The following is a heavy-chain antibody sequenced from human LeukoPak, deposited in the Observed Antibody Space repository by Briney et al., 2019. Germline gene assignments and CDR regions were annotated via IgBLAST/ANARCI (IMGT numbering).Heavy chain of an antibody. J-gene: IGHJ4*02. V-gene: IGHV4-39*07. Sequence: SETLSLTCTVSGGSISSSSYYWGWIRQPPGKGLEWIGSIYYSGSTYYNPSLKSRVTISVDTSKNQFSLKLSSVTAADTAVYYCARDHAGSGYPYYFDYWGQGTLVTVSS. CDR2: IYYSGST. CDR3: ARDHAGSGYPYYFDY. CDR1: GGSISSSSYY. D-gene: IGHD3-22*01.